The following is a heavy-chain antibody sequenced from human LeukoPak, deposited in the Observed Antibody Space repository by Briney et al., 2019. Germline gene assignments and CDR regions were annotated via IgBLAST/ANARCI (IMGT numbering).Heavy chain of an antibody. D-gene: IGHD6-19*01. J-gene: IGHJ4*02. CDR1: GFTFDDYA. Sequence: GRSLRLSCAASGFTFDDYAMYWVRQAPGKGLEWVSGISWNSGSIGYADSVKGRFTISRDNAKNSLYLQMNSLRAEDTALYYCAKDSAGTFDYWGQGTLVTVSS. CDR3: AKDSAGTFDY. CDR2: ISWNSGSI. V-gene: IGHV3-9*01.